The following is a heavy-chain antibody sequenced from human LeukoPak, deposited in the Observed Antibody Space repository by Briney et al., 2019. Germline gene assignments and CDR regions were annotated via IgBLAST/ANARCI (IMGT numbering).Heavy chain of an antibody. Sequence: SETLSLTCTVSGGSISSYYWSWIRQPPGKGLEWIGHIYGSGSTNYNPSLKSRVTLSVDTSKNQFSLKLSSVTAADTAVYYCARGGSSGTHLNWFDPWGQGTLVTVSS. D-gene: IGHD6-19*01. V-gene: IGHV4-59*01. CDR3: ARGGSSGTHLNWFDP. CDR1: GGSISSYY. J-gene: IGHJ5*02. CDR2: IYGSGST.